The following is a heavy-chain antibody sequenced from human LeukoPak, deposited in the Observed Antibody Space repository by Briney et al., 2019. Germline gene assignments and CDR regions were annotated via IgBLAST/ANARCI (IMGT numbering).Heavy chain of an antibody. D-gene: IGHD6-13*01. V-gene: IGHV1-46*01. CDR3: ARDQSKARLQSLIAAAGTVWLDP. CDR1: GYTFTSYY. J-gene: IGHJ5*02. CDR2: INPSGGST. Sequence: ASVKVSCKASGYTFTSYYMHWVRQAPGQGLEWMGIINPSGGSTSYAQKFQGRVTMTRDTSTSTVYMELSSLRSEDTAVYYCARDQSKARLQSLIAAAGTVWLDPWGQGTLVTVSS.